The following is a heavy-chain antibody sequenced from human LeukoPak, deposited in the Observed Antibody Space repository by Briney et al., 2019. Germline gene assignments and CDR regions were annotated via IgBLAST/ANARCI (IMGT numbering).Heavy chain of an antibody. V-gene: IGHV1-2*02. D-gene: IGHD6-13*01. CDR2: IRGDTGDT. Sequence: GASVKVSCKTSGYTLSDYYMHWVRQAPGQGLEWMGWIRGDTGDTDSPQKFRGRVTMTRDTSTKTAYMELSRLRYDDTAMYFCARVRGNSCDYWGQGTLVTVSS. J-gene: IGHJ4*02. CDR3: ARVRGNSCDY. CDR1: GYTLSDYY.